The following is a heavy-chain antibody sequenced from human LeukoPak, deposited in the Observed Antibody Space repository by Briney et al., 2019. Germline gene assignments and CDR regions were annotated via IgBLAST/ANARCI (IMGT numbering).Heavy chain of an antibody. CDR3: ARGRRDGRPSRYYYGMDV. Sequence: PSETLSLTCTVSGGSTSSYYWSWIRQPPGKGLEWIGEINHSGSTNYNPSLKSRVTISVDTSKNQFSLKLSSVTAADTAVYYCARGRRDGRPSRYYYGMDVWGQGTTVTVSS. CDR1: GGSTSSYY. V-gene: IGHV4-34*01. J-gene: IGHJ6*02. CDR2: INHSGST.